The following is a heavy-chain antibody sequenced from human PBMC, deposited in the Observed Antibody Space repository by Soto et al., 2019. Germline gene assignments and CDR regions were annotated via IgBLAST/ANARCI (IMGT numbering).Heavy chain of an antibody. CDR2: IIPILGTG. CDR1: GGTFTTDT. J-gene: IGHJ6*03. V-gene: IGHV1-69*08. Sequence: QVQLVQSGPEVKKSGSSVKVSCKLSGGTFTTDTISWLRRAPGQGLEWMGRIIPILGTGNYAQKFQGRVTITEDKSTNTGYMELSSLTSEDTAVYYCAREEGSSNMETFPFYYLDVWGNGTTVTVSS. D-gene: IGHD2-21*01. CDR3: AREEGSSNMETFPFYYLDV.